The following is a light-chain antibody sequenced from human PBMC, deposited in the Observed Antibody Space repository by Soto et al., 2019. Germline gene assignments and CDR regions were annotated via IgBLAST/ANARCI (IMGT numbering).Light chain of an antibody. CDR2: DVS. Sequence: EIVLTQSPGTRSLSPGERATLSCRSSQSVSSNYLAWYQQKPDQAPRLVIYDVSGRATGIPDRFSGSGSGTDFTLTISRLEPEDFAVYYCQQYGRSPTFGQGTKVEIK. J-gene: IGKJ1*01. CDR3: QQYGRSPT. V-gene: IGKV3-20*01. CDR1: QSVSSNY.